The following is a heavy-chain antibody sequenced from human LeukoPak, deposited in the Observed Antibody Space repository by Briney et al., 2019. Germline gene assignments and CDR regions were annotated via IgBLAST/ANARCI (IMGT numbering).Heavy chain of an antibody. V-gene: IGHV3-23*01. D-gene: IGHD3-16*01. CDR3: AKGLRTGVGPYMGYHYYMDV. J-gene: IGHJ6*03. CDR1: GFTFSSYA. Sequence: GGSLRLSCAASGFTFSSYAMSWVRQAPGKGLKWVSTINDNGAGTYYADSVKGRFTISRDNSYNTVSLQMNSLRDEDTGVYYCAKGLRTGVGPYMGYHYYMDVWGKGATVTVSS. CDR2: INDNGAGT.